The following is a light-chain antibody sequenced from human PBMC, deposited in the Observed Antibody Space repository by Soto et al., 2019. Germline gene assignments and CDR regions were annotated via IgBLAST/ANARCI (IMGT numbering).Light chain of an antibody. V-gene: IGKV1-5*03. J-gene: IGKJ1*01. Sequence: DIQMTQSPSSLSASVGDRVTITCRASQTISSWLAWYQQKPGKAPKLLIYKASTLKSGVPSRFSGSGSGTDFTLTISSLEPEDFAVYYCQQCYNWPQWTFGQGTKVDIK. CDR2: KAS. CDR3: QQCYNWPQWT. CDR1: QTISSW.